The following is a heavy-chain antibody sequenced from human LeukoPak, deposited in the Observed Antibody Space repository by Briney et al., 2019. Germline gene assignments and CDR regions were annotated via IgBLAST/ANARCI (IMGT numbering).Heavy chain of an antibody. D-gene: IGHD2-2*01. CDR2: IYSGGST. CDR1: GFTVSSSY. V-gene: IGHV3-66*01. J-gene: IGHJ4*02. CDR3: ARVSAGDDSTPAATFDY. Sequence: GGSLRLSCAASGFTVSSSYMSWVRQAPGKGLEWVSVIYSGGSTYYADSVKGRFTISRDNSKNTVYLQMSSLRAEDTAMYYCARVSAGDDSTPAATFDYWGQGTLVTVSS.